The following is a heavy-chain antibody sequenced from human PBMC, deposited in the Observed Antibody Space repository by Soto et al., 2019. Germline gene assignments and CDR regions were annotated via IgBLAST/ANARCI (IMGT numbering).Heavy chain of an antibody. J-gene: IGHJ4*02. Sequence: PGGSLRLSCAASGFTFSDYYVSWIRQAPGKGLEWVSYISSSGSTIYYADSVKGRFTISRDNAKNSLYLQMNSLRAEDTAVYYCARPAGYGDYLLYVYWGQGTLVTVSS. D-gene: IGHD4-17*01. CDR1: GFTFSDYY. CDR2: ISSSGSTI. V-gene: IGHV3-11*01. CDR3: ARPAGYGDYLLYVY.